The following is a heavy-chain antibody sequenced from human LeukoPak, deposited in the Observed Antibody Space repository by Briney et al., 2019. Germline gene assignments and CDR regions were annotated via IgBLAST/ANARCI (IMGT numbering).Heavy chain of an antibody. CDR2: INPSGGST. CDR3: AREYPNRHCSSTSCYNYNWFDP. CDR1: GYTFTSYY. Sequence: GASVKVSCKASGYTFTSYYMHWVRQAPGQGLEWMGIINPSGGSTCYAQKFQGRVTMTRDTSTSTVYMELSSLRSEDTAVYYCAREYPNRHCSSTSCYNYNWFDPWGQGTLVTVSS. J-gene: IGHJ5*02. D-gene: IGHD2-2*02. V-gene: IGHV1-46*01.